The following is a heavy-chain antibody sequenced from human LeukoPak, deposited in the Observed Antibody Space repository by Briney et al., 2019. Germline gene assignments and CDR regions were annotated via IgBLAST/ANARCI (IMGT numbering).Heavy chain of an antibody. CDR2: ISGSGGRT. CDR3: AKDGGWELL. V-gene: IGHV3-23*01. CDR1: GLTFSSDG. Sequence: SGGSLRLSCAASGLTFSSDGMSWVRQAPGKGLEWVSAISGSGGRTYYADSVKGRFTISRDNPKNMLYLQMDSLRAEDTAVYYCAKDGGWELLWGQGTLVTVSS. J-gene: IGHJ4*02. D-gene: IGHD1-26*01.